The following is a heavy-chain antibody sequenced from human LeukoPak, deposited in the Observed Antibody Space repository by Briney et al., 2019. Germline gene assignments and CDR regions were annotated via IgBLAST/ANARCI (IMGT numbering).Heavy chain of an antibody. D-gene: IGHD3-9*01. CDR3: AKDGHYDILTGYYGFYGY. CDR1: GLIFSANA. Sequence: GGSLRLSCAASGLIFSANAMAWVRQAPGKGLDWVSSITASGDKTYYADSVKGRFTISRDNSKNTLYLQMNSLRAEDTAVYYCAKDGHYDILTGYYGFYGYWGQGTLVTVSS. J-gene: IGHJ4*02. V-gene: IGHV3-23*01. CDR2: ITASGDKT.